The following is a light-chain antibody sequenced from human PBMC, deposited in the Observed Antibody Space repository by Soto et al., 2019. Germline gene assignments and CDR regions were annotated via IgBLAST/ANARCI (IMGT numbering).Light chain of an antibody. Sequence: EIVMTQSPATLSVSPGERATLSCRASQSVSSTLAWYQQKPGQAPRLLIYGASTRATGIAARFSGSGSGTEFTLTISSLPSEDFAVYYCQQYNNWPYTFGQGTKLEIK. J-gene: IGKJ2*01. CDR1: QSVSST. CDR3: QQYNNWPYT. CDR2: GAS. V-gene: IGKV3-15*01.